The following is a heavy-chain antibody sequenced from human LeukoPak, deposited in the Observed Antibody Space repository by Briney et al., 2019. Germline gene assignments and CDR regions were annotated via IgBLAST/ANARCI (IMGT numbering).Heavy chain of an antibody. Sequence: SSETLSLTCTVSGGSISSSSYYWGWIRQPPGKGLEWIGSIYSSGSTYYNPSLKSRVTISVDTSKNQFSLKLSSVTAADTAVYYCAREPLGWYDAFDIWGQGTMVTVSS. J-gene: IGHJ3*02. CDR1: GGSISSSSYY. CDR2: IYSSGST. V-gene: IGHV4-39*02. CDR3: AREPLGWYDAFDI. D-gene: IGHD2-15*01.